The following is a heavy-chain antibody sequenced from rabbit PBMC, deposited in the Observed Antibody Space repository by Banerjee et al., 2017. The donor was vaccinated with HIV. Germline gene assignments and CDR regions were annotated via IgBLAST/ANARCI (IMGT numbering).Heavy chain of an antibody. CDR2: IDPVFGST. CDR3: ARLVAVTYYFNL. D-gene: IGHD4-1*01. V-gene: IGHV1S7*01. CDR1: GFTISSGY. J-gene: IGHJ4*01. Sequence: RLVESRGGLVQPGESLTLSCKVSGFTISSGYWIDWVRQAPGKGLEWIGYIDPVFGSTYSASWVNGRFPISSHNAQNTLYLQLNSLTAADTATYFCARLVAVTYYFNLWGPGTLVTVS.